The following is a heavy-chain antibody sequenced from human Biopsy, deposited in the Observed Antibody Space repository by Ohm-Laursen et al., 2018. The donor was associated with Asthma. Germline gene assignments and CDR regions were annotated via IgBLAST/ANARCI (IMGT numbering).Heavy chain of an antibody. Sequence: SLRLSCSASGFAVSRDYMFWVRQAPGKGLEWVSVIYSGGTSHTADSVRGRFTISRDYSKNTLYLQMHRLRAEDTAVYYCAEWGSCNWTHYHFKYWGQGTLVTVSS. CDR1: GFAVSRDY. CDR2: IYSGGTS. CDR3: AEWGSCNWTHYHFKY. D-gene: IGHD3-3*01. V-gene: IGHV3-53*01. J-gene: IGHJ4*02.